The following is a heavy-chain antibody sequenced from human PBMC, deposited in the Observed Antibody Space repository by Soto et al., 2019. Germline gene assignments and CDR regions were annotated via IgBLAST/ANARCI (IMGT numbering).Heavy chain of an antibody. J-gene: IGHJ5*02. CDR2: ISSSGSTI. Sequence: PGGSLRLSCAASGFTFSDYYMSWIRQAPGKGLEWVSYISSSGSTIYYADSVKGRFTISRDNAKNSLYLQMNSLRAEDTAVYYCARDLPYDSSGYYPRFDPWGQGTLVTVSS. CDR1: GFTFSDYY. CDR3: ARDLPYDSSGYYPRFDP. D-gene: IGHD3-22*01. V-gene: IGHV3-11*01.